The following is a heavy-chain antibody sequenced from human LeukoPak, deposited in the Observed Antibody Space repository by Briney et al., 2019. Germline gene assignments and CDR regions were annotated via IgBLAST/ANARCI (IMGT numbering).Heavy chain of an antibody. CDR1: GFTFSRHG. V-gene: IGHV3-23*01. D-gene: IGHD6-13*01. Sequence: PGGSLRLSCAVSGFTFSRHGMSWVRQAPGKGLEWVSTISGSGANIYYADSLKGRFTISRDNAKNSLYLQINSLRVEDTAVYYCARETSSWYPMDSWGQGTLVTVSS. CDR3: ARETSSWYPMDS. CDR2: ISGSGANI. J-gene: IGHJ4*02.